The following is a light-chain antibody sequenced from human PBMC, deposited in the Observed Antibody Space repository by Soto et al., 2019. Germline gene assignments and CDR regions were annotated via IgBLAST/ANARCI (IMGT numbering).Light chain of an antibody. V-gene: IGKV1-12*01. CDR2: AAS. J-gene: IGKJ1*01. Sequence: DIQMTQSPSTLSASVGDSVSINCRASQSISAWLAWYQQKPGKAPKLLIYAASSLQSGVPSRFSGSGSGTDFTLTISSLQPEDFATYYCQQANSFPWTFGQGTKVDIK. CDR3: QQANSFPWT. CDR1: QSISAW.